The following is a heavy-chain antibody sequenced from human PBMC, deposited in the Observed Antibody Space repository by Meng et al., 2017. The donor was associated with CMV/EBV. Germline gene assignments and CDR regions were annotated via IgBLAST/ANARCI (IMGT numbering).Heavy chain of an antibody. Sequence: GAGLVSPSETLSLTCAVYGGSFSGYYWSWIRQPPGKGLEWIGEINHSGSTNYNPSLKSRVTISVDTSKNQFSLKLSSVTAADTAVYYCARGVGGWFDPWGQGTLVTVSS. CDR2: INHSGST. CDR1: GGSFSGYY. D-gene: IGHD1-26*01. J-gene: IGHJ5*02. CDR3: ARGVGGWFDP. V-gene: IGHV4-34*01.